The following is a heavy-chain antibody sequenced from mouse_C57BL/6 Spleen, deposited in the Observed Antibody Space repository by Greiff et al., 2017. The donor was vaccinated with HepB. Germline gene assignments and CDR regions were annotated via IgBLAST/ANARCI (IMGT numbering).Heavy chain of an antibody. V-gene: IGHV1-52*01. CDR2: IDPSDSET. CDR3: AVVTTVVARAMDY. CDR1: GYTFTSYW. Sequence: QVQLQQPGAELVRPGSSVKLSCKASGYTFTSYWMHWVKQRPIQGLEWIGNIDPSDSETHYNQKFKDKATLTGDKSSSTAYMQLSSLTSEDSAVYYCAVVTTVVARAMDYWGQGTSVTVSS. D-gene: IGHD1-1*01. J-gene: IGHJ4*01.